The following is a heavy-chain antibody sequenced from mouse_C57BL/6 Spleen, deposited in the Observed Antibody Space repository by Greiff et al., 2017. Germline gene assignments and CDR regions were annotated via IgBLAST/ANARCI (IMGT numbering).Heavy chain of an antibody. CDR2: ISDGGSYT. V-gene: IGHV5-4*01. D-gene: IGHD1-1*01. CDR3: ARDRILYGSSYVWYFDV. Sequence: EVQLVESGGGLVKPGGSLKLSCAASGFTFSSYAMSWVRQTPEKRLEWVATISDGGSYTYYPDNVKGRFTISRDNAKNNLYLQMSHLKSEDTAMYYCARDRILYGSSYVWYFDVWGIGTTVTVSS. J-gene: IGHJ1*03. CDR1: GFTFSSYA.